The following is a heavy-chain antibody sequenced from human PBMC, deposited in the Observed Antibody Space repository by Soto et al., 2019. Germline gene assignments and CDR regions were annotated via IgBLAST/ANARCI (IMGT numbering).Heavy chain of an antibody. V-gene: IGHV4-34*01. J-gene: IGHJ6*03. CDR1: GGSFSGYY. CDR3: ARGGSSIAARSYYYYYMDV. CDR2: INHSGST. D-gene: IGHD6-6*01. Sequence: SETLSLTCAVYGGSFSGYYWSWIRQPPGKGLEWIGEINHSGSTNYNPSLKSRVTISVDTSKNQFSLKLSSVTAADTAVYYCARGGSSIAARSYYYYYMDVWGKGTTVTVSS.